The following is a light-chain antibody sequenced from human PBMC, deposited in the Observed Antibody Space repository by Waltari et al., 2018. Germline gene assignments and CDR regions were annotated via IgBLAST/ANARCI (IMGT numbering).Light chain of an antibody. CDR3: CSYIGDSAWV. CDR2: EVN. V-gene: IGLV2-23*02. Sequence: QSALTQPASVSGSPGQSITISCPGTSSDIGYYNLVSWYQQDPGKAPKGIIYEVNKRPSGVSNRFSGSKSGNTASLTISGLQAEDEADYYCCSYIGDSAWVFGGGTKVTVL. J-gene: IGLJ3*02. CDR1: SSDIGYYNL.